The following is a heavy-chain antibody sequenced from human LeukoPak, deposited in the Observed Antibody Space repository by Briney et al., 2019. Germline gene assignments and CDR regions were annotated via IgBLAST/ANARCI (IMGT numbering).Heavy chain of an antibody. D-gene: IGHD6-13*01. Sequence: SGGSLRLSCAASGFTFSSYGMHWVRQAPGKGLEWVAVISYDGSNKYYADSVKGRFTISRDNSKNTLYLQMNSLRAEDTAVYYCAKGAYSSSWYEYFQHWGQGTLVTVSS. V-gene: IGHV3-30*18. J-gene: IGHJ1*01. CDR2: ISYDGSNK. CDR3: AKGAYSSSWYEYFQH. CDR1: GFTFSSYG.